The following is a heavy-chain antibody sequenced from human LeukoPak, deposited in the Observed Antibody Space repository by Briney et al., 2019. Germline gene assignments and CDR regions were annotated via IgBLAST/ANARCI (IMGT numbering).Heavy chain of an antibody. Sequence: PGGSLRLSCAASGFTFSSYWMYWVRQAPGKGLVWVSHINSDGSSIRYADSVKGRFTISRDNAKNTLYLQMNSLRAEDTAVYYCARDSAVAGTHFDYWGQGTLVTVSS. V-gene: IGHV3-74*01. CDR3: ARDSAVAGTHFDY. D-gene: IGHD6-19*01. CDR1: GFTFSSYW. J-gene: IGHJ4*02. CDR2: INSDGSSI.